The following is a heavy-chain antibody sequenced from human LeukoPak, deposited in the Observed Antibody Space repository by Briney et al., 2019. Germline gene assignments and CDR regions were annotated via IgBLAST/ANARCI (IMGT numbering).Heavy chain of an antibody. V-gene: IGHV4-4*02. CDR2: IYPSGST. CDR3: ARAQDIVVVVAATNWFDP. CDR1: SGSISTKNW. J-gene: IGHJ5*02. D-gene: IGHD2-15*01. Sequence: SETLSLTCAVSSGSISTKNWWSWVRQPPGKGLEWIGEIYPSGSTNYNPSLKSRITISVDTSKNQFSLKLSSVTAADTAVYYCARAQDIVVVVAATNWFDPWGQGTLVTVSS.